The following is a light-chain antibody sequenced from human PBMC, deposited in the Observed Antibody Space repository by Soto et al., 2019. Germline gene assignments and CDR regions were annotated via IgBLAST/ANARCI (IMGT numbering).Light chain of an antibody. CDR3: QSYESSLSGSYV. CDR2: GNS. V-gene: IGLV1-40*01. Sequence: QSVLTQPPSVSGAPGQRVTISCTGSSSNIGAGYDVHWYQQLPGTAPKLLIYGNSNRPSGVPDRFSGSKSGTSASLAITGLQAEDEPDYYCQSYESSLSGSYVFGTGTKVTVL. CDR1: SSNIGAGYD. J-gene: IGLJ1*01.